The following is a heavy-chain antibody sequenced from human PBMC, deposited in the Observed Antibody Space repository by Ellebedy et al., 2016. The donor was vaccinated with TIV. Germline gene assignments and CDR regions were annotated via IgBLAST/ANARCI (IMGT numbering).Heavy chain of an antibody. J-gene: IGHJ3*02. V-gene: IGHV6-1*01. D-gene: IGHD2-21*01. CDR1: GDSFPSSSTA. Sequence: MPSETLSLTCAIFGDSFPSSSTAWNWITQSPSRGLEWLGRTYYRSKWYNYYAVSVEGRITITTDTSKKQFSLQLNSMTPEYTAVYYGTRGGGDFDIWGRGTMVTVSS. CDR2: TYYRSKWYN. CDR3: TRGGGDFDI.